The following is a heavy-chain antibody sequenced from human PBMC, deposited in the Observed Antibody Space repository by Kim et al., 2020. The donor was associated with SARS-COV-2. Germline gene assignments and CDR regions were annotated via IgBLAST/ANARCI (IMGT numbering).Heavy chain of an antibody. CDR1: GGSISSSSYY. CDR3: ARHPGDYREAFDI. D-gene: IGHD7-27*01. J-gene: IGHJ3*02. Sequence: SETLSLTCTVSGGSISSSSYYWGWIRQPPGKGLEWIGSIYYSGSTYYNPSLKSRVTISVDTSKNQFSLKLSSVTAADTAVYYCARHPGDYREAFDIWGQGTMVTVSS. V-gene: IGHV4-39*01. CDR2: IYYSGST.